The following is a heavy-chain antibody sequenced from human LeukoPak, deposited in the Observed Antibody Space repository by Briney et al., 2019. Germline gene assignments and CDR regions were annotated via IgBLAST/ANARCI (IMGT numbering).Heavy chain of an antibody. CDR1: GFTFSSYW. CDR2: IKLDGSEK. CDR3: ARDANWASDY. V-gene: IGHV3-7*04. Sequence: GESLRLSCAASGFTFSSYWMSWVRQAPGKGLEWVANIKLDGSEKYYVDSVKGRFTVSRDNAKNSLYLQMNILRAEDPAVYYCARDANWASDYWGQGTLVTVSS. D-gene: IGHD2-8*01. J-gene: IGHJ4*02.